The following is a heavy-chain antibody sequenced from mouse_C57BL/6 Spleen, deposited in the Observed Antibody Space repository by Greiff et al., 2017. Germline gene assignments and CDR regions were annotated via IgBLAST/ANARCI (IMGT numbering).Heavy chain of an antibody. CDR1: GFTFSSYA. CDR2: ISSGGDYI. Sequence: EVKLQESGEGLVKPGGSLKLSCAASGFTFSSYAMSWVRQTPEKRLEWVAYISSGGDYIYYADTVKGRFTISRDNARNTLYLQMSSLKSEDTAMYYCTRDRLRPIAYWGQGTLVTVSA. V-gene: IGHV5-9-1*02. CDR3: TRDRLRPIAY. J-gene: IGHJ3*01. D-gene: IGHD3-2*02.